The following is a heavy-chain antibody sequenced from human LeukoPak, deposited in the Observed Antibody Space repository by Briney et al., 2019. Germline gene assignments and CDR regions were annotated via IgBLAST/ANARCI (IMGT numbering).Heavy chain of an antibody. V-gene: IGHV3-74*01. CDR2: VNGDGSST. CDR3: ARDGIAAVDLDY. CDR1: GFTFSTYW. J-gene: IGHJ4*02. Sequence: GGSLRLSCAASGFTFSTYWMHWVRQAPGKGLVWVSRVNGDGSSTNYADSVKGRFTISRDNAKNTLYLQMNSLRAEDTAVYCARDGIAAVDLDYWGQGILVTVSS. D-gene: IGHD6-13*01.